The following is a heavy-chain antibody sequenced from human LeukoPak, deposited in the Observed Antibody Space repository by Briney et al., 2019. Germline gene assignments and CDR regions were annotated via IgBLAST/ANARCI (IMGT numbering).Heavy chain of an antibody. D-gene: IGHD6-13*01. CDR2: IIPIFGTA. V-gene: IGHV1-69*01. CDR1: GGTFSSYA. CDR3: ARATIAAAGNYNWFDP. J-gene: IGHJ5*02. Sequence: SSVKVSCKASGGTFSSYAISWMRQAPGQGLEWMGGIIPIFGTANYAQKFQGRVTITADESTSTAYMELSSLRSEDTAVYYCARATIAAAGNYNWFDPWGQGTLVTVSS.